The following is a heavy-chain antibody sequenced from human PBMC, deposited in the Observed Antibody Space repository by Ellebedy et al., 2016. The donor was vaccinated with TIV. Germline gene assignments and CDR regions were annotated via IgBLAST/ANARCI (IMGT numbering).Heavy chain of an antibody. CDR1: GFTFTTSC. V-gene: IGHV3-74*01. Sequence: PGGSLRLSCVASGFTFTTSCIHWVRQVPGKGLEWVSRIKTDGSITDYADSVMGRFTISRDTSRNSVYLQMNSLRAEDTALYYCARDRSVVETPYNWFDLWGQGTLVTVSS. J-gene: IGHJ5*02. D-gene: IGHD2-21*02. CDR2: IKTDGSIT. CDR3: ARDRSVVETPYNWFDL.